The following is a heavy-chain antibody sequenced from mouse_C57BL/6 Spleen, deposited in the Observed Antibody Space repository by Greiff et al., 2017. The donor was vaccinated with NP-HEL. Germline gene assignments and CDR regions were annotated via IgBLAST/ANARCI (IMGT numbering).Heavy chain of an antibody. CDR1: GYTFTSYW. Sequence: QVQLKQPGAELVRPGSSVKLSCKASGYTFTSYWMHWVKQRPIQGLEWIGNIDPSDSETHYNQKFKDKATLTVDKSSSTAYMQLSSLTSEDSAVYYCARSGKGGYFDVWGTGTTVTVSS. CDR2: IDPSDSET. CDR3: ARSGKGGYFDV. D-gene: IGHD3-1*01. J-gene: IGHJ1*03. V-gene: IGHV1-52*01.